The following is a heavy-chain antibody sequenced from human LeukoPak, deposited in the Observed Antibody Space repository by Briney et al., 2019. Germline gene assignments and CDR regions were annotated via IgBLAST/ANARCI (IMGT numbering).Heavy chain of an antibody. CDR3: AREQPPGVYFAY. D-gene: IGHD3-10*01. V-gene: IGHV3-53*01. CDR2: IYTDGGT. J-gene: IGHJ4*02. CDR1: GFTVSNNY. Sequence: PGGSLRLSCAASGFTVSNNYLSWVRQAPGKGVEWVSIIYTDGGTYYADSVKGRFTISRDNSKNTLYLQMNSLRADDTAVYYCAREQPPGVYFAYWGQGTLVTVSS.